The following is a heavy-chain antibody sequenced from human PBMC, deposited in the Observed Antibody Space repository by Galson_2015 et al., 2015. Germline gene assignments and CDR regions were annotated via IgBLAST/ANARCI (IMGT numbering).Heavy chain of an antibody. CDR2: MNPNSGNT. CDR3: ARGLGMAAGGTGGSRWFDP. D-gene: IGHD6-13*01. Sequence: SVKVSCKASGYTFTSYDVNWVRQAAGQGLERMGWMNPNSGNTGYAQKFQGRVSMTRNTSISTAYMELTSLKFEDTAVYFCARGLGMAAGGTGGSRWFDPWGQGTLVTVSS. V-gene: IGHV1-8*01. CDR1: GYTFTSYD. J-gene: IGHJ5*02.